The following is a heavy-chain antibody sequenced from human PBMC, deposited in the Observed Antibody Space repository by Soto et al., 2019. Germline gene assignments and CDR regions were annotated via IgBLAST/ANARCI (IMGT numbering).Heavy chain of an antibody. Sequence: TCAVSGVSISSSNWWSWVRQPPGKGLEWLGEIYHSGSINYNPSLKSRVTLSVDKSKNQFSLKLSSVTAADTAVYYCARLADIWGQGKMVTVSS. J-gene: IGHJ3*02. D-gene: IGHD6-6*01. CDR3: ARLADI. CDR2: IYHSGSI. V-gene: IGHV4-4*02. CDR1: GVSISSSNW.